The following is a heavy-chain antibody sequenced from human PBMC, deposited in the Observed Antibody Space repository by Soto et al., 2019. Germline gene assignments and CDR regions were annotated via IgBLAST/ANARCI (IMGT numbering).Heavy chain of an antibody. CDR1: GFTFSSYA. V-gene: IGHV3-23*01. J-gene: IGHJ6*02. D-gene: IGHD1-26*01. CDR3: ANVGSSNVYYYGMDV. Sequence: EVQLLESGGGLVQPGGSLRLSCAASGFTFSSYAMSWVRQAPGKGLEWVSAISGSGGSTYYADSVKGRFTISRANSKNTLYLQMNSLRAEDTAVYYCANVGSSNVYYYGMDVWGQGTTVTVSS. CDR2: ISGSGGST.